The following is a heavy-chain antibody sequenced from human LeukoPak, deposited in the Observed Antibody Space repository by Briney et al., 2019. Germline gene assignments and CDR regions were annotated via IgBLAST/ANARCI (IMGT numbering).Heavy chain of an antibody. CDR1: GGSISSYY. CDR3: ARVETYYDILTGYYWYFDP. V-gene: IGHV4-4*07. D-gene: IGHD3-9*01. J-gene: IGHJ2*01. Sequence: SETLSLTCTVSGGSISSYYWSWIRQPAGKGLEWIGRIYTSGSTNYNPSLKSRVTMSVDTSKNQFSLKLSSVTAADTAVYYCARVETYYDILTGYYWYFDPWGRGTLVTVSS. CDR2: IYTSGST.